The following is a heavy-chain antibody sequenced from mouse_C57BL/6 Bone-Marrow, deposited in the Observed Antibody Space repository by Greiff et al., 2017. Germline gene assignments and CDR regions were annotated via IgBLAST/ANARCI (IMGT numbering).Heavy chain of an antibody. CDR3: ARDDGFSWFAY. CDR2: INPYNGGT. CDR1: GYTFTDYY. V-gene: IGHV1-19*01. Sequence: EVKLVESGPVLVKPGASVKMSCKASGYTFTDYYMNWVKQSHGKSLEWIGVINPYNGGTSYNQKFKGKATLTVDKSSSTAYMELNSLTSEDSAVYYCARDDGFSWFAYWGQGTLVTVSA. J-gene: IGHJ3*01. D-gene: IGHD2-3*01.